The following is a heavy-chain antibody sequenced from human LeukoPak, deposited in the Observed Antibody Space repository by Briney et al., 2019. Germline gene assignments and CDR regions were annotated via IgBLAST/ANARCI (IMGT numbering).Heavy chain of an antibody. V-gene: IGHV3-66*02. Sequence: GGSLRLSCAASAINVTTNYMTWIRQAPGKGLEWVSLIYGDNAAYYAESVRGRFIISRDSLKNTLFLQMNSLRAEDTAVYYCVSSTGQQFIPYDYWGHGTHVTVSS. CDR1: AINVTTNY. J-gene: IGHJ4*01. CDR3: VSSTGQQFIPYDY. D-gene: IGHD6-13*01. CDR2: IYGDNAA.